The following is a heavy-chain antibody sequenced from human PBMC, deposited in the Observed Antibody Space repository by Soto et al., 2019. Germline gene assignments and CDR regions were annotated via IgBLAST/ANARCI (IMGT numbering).Heavy chain of an antibody. CDR2: INHSGST. CDR3: ARGFGELQPQDY. D-gene: IGHD1-26*01. CDR1: GGSFSGYY. V-gene: IGHV4-34*01. Sequence: PSETLSLTFAVYGGSFSGYYWSWIRQPPGKGLEWIGEINHSGSTNYNPSLKSRVTISVDTSKNQFSLKLSSVTAADTAVYYCARGFGELQPQDYWGQGTLVTVSS. J-gene: IGHJ4*02.